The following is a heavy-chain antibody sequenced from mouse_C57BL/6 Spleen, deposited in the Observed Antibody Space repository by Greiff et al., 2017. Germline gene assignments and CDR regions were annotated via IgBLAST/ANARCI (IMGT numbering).Heavy chain of an antibody. CDR3: ARYYSNSYWYFDV. V-gene: IGHV1-52*01. CDR2: IDPSDSET. Sequence: VQLQQPGAELVRPGSSVKLSCKASGYTFTSYWMHWVKQRPIQGLEWIGNIDPSDSETHYNQKFKDKATLTVDKSSSTAYMQLSSLTSEDSAVYYCARYYSNSYWYFDVWGTGTTVTVSS. J-gene: IGHJ1*03. CDR1: GYTFTSYW. D-gene: IGHD2-5*01.